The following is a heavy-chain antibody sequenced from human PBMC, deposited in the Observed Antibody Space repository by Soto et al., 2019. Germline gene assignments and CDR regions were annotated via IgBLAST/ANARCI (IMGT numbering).Heavy chain of an antibody. CDR1: GFSFSSYA. Sequence: EVQLLESGGGLVQPGGSLRVSCAASGFSFSSYAMSWVRQAPGKGLEWVSAISASGGSTYYAAAVEGRFTISRDNSRNTLYLQMNSLRAEDTAEYYCAKDRGGRAIFGVLIIDGMDVWGQGTTVTVSS. CDR3: AKDRGGRAIFGVLIIDGMDV. D-gene: IGHD3-3*01. CDR2: ISASGGST. J-gene: IGHJ6*02. V-gene: IGHV3-23*01.